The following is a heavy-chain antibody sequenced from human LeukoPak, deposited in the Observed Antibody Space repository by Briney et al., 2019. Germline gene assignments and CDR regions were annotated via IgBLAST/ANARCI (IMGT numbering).Heavy chain of an antibody. CDR3: ATRPPRGYYFDY. Sequence: SETLSLTCTVSGGSISSSSYYWGWIRQPPGKGLEWIESIYYSGSTYYNPSLKSPITISVDTSKNQFSLKLSSVTAADTAVYYCATRPPRGYYFDYWGQGTLVTVSS. CDR2: IYYSGST. V-gene: IGHV4-39*01. CDR1: GGSISSSSYY. D-gene: IGHD3-10*01. J-gene: IGHJ4*02.